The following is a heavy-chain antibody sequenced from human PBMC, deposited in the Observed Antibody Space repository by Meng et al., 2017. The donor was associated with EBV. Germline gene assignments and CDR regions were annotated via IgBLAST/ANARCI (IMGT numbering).Heavy chain of an antibody. CDR1: GGRFRYYA. Sequence: QAQLWTAAAEVNRPGSAVKVSCKPSGGRFRYYAISWVRQAPGQGLEWLGGFLPRLGAPNYAQKFHGRVKITADESTSTHYMDLSSLRSEDTAIYYCASESGRGYTPDYWGQGTLVTVSS. CDR3: ASESGRGYTPDY. J-gene: IGHJ4*02. CDR2: FLPRLGAP. D-gene: IGHD3-10*01. V-gene: IGHV1-69*01.